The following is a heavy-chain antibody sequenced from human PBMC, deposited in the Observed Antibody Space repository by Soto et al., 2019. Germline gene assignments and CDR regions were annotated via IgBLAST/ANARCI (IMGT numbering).Heavy chain of an antibody. D-gene: IGHD3-10*01. CDR3: ATSYGSGSRPFDN. Sequence: QVQLVQSGAEVKKPGSSVRVSCKASGDTFNFYTIHWVRQAPGQGLEWLGRIIPMVGMSNYAQRFQGRVTMIADKSTSKVYMQLSSLRSEDTALYYCATSYGSGSRPFDNWGQGTLVSVSS. V-gene: IGHV1-69*02. CDR1: GDTFNFYT. CDR2: IIPMVGMS. J-gene: IGHJ5*02.